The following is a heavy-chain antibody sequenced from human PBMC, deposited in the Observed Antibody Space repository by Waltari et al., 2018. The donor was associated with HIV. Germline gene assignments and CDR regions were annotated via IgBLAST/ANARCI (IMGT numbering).Heavy chain of an antibody. J-gene: IGHJ5*02. D-gene: IGHD6-19*01. V-gene: IGHV5-51*01. Sequence: EVQLVQSGAEVKKPGESLKSSCKSSGYSFTNYWLSWVRQMPGKVLEWMGIIYPGDSDTRYRPSFQGQVTISADKSITTAYLQWSSLKASDTAMYYCARQDSSGWSSNWFDPWGQGTLVTVSS. CDR3: ARQDSSGWSSNWFDP. CDR2: IYPGDSDT. CDR1: GYSFTNYW.